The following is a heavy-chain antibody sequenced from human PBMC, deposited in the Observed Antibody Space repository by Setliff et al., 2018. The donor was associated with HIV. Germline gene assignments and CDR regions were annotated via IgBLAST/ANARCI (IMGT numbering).Heavy chain of an antibody. CDR2: IYYDGRT. Sequence: PSETLSLTCNVSGDSINKRYWAWVRQPPGKGLEWIGYIYYDGRTRTKSSLKDRVTLSIDTYNKQFSLKLTSVTVADTAVYYCVRHSSQWLTFRGAYYFDSWGLGVLVTVSS. J-gene: IGHJ4*02. CDR1: GDSINKRY. CDR3: VRHSSQWLTFRGAYYFDS. D-gene: IGHD3-9*01. V-gene: IGHV4-59*08.